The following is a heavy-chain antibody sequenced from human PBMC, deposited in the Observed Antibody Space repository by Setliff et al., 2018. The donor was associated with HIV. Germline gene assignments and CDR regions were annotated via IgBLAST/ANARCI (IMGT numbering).Heavy chain of an antibody. CDR1: GGTFSSYA. CDR2: IIPILGIA. CDR3: ARGYCGGGICYSPNWLDP. D-gene: IGHD2-15*01. Sequence: ASVKVSCKASGGTFSSYAISWVRQAPGQGLEWMGGIIPILGIANYAQKFQGRVTLTTDTSTSTAYMEVRSLTSGDTAVYYCARGYCGGGICYSPNWLDPWGQGTLVTVSS. J-gene: IGHJ5*02. V-gene: IGHV1-69*10.